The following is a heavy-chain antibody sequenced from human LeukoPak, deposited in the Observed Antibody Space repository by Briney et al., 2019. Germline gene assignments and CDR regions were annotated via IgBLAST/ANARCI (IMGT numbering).Heavy chain of an antibody. D-gene: IGHD2-15*01. CDR1: GFTFSRYW. Sequence: PGGSLRLSCAASGFTFSRYWMSWVRQAPGKRPEWVANIKQDGSERYYMDSVKGRFTISRDNAKSSLYLQMNSLRAEDTAVYYCARDYCSGGRCYSVDYWGQGTLVTVSS. CDR3: ARDYCSGGRCYSVDY. CDR2: IKQDGSER. J-gene: IGHJ4*02. V-gene: IGHV3-7*01.